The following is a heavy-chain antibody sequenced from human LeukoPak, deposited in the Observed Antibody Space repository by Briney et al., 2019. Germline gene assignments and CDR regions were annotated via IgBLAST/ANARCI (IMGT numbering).Heavy chain of an antibody. V-gene: IGHV4-34*01. Sequence: SETLSLTCAVYGGSFSGYYWSWIRQPPGKGLEWILEINHSGSTNYNPSPKSRVTISVDTSKNQFSLKLSSVTAADTAVYYCARGRYCSGGSCYRDAFDIWGQGTMVTVS. CDR1: GGSFSGYY. CDR3: ARGRYCSGGSCYRDAFDI. D-gene: IGHD2-15*01. J-gene: IGHJ3*02. CDR2: INHSGST.